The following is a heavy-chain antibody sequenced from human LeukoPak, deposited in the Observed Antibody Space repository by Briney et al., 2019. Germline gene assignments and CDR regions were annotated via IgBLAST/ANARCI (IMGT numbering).Heavy chain of an antibody. CDR2: ISGSGGST. CDR1: GFTFSSYS. Sequence: GGSLRLSCAASGFTFSSYSMNWVRQAPGKGLEWVSAISGSGGSTYYADSVKGRFTISRDNSKNTLYLQMNSLRAEDTAVYYCAKGEWDRLFDYWGQGTLVTVSS. D-gene: IGHD1-26*01. J-gene: IGHJ4*02. CDR3: AKGEWDRLFDY. V-gene: IGHV3-23*01.